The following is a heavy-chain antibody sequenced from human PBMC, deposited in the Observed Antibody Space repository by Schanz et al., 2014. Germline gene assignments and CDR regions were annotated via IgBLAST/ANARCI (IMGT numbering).Heavy chain of an antibody. J-gene: IGHJ4*02. D-gene: IGHD2-2*01. CDR2: IGAFQGNT. Sequence: QVQLVQSGTEVKKPGASMKISCKAFGYYFGGFGISWVRQAPGQGFEWMGWIGAFQGNTKYAQKYQDRATLTSDTSASTAYMERRSLRPDDTAVYYCLRANPTQHVVLPDALRYWGQGTLVSVSS. CDR1: GYYFGGFG. CDR3: LRANPTQHVVLPDALRY. V-gene: IGHV1-18*01.